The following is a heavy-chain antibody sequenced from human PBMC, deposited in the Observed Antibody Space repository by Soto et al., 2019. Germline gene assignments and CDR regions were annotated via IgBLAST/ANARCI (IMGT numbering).Heavy chain of an antibody. V-gene: IGHV1-45*02. D-gene: IGHD6-13*01. CDR2: ITPFNGNT. Sequence: ASVKVSCKASGYTFTYRYLHWVRQAPGQALEWMGWITPFNGNTNYAQKFQDRVTITRDRSMSTAYMELSRLRSDDTAVYYCALAAAGTTKWFDPWGQGTLVTVS. CDR3: ALAAAGTTKWFDP. J-gene: IGHJ5*02. CDR1: GYTFTYRY.